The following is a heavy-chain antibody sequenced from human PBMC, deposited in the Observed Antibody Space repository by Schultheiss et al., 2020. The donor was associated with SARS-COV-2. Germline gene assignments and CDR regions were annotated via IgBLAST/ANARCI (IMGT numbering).Heavy chain of an antibody. J-gene: IGHJ6*02. CDR1: GYTFTNYG. CDR2: ISPYNGKT. D-gene: IGHD6-13*01. V-gene: IGHV1-18*01. Sequence: ASVKVSCKASGYTFTNYGLSWVRQAPGQGLEWMGWISPYNGKTDYAQKFQGRLTMTTDTSTNTAYMELRSLRSDDTAVYSCARVLEAGHYFYYGMDVWGQGTTVTVSS. CDR3: ARVLEAGHYFYYGMDV.